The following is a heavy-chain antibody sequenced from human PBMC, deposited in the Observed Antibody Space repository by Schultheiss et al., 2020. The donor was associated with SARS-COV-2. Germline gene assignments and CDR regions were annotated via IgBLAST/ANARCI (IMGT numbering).Heavy chain of an antibody. D-gene: IGHD3-3*01. CDR3: ARDGGRDYYGMDV. CDR2: IYHSGST. CDR1: GGSISSSNW. V-gene: IGHV4-4*02. J-gene: IGHJ6*02. Sequence: SETLSLTCAVSGGSISSSNWWSWVRQPPGKGLEWIGEIYHSGSTNYNPSLKSRVTISVDTSKNQFSLKLSSVTAADTAVYYCARDGGRDYYGMDVWGQGTTVTVSS.